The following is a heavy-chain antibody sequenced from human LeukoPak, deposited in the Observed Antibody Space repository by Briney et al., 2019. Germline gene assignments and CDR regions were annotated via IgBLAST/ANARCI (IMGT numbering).Heavy chain of an antibody. V-gene: IGHV3-30-3*01. J-gene: IGHJ6*02. Sequence: GGSLRLSCAASGFTFSSYAMHWVRQAPGKGLEWVAVISYDGSNKYYADSVKGRFTISRDNSKNTLYPQMNSLRAEDTAVYYCARDQSSSWSIYYYYYGMDVWGQGTTVTVSS. CDR3: ARDQSSSWSIYYYYYGMDV. D-gene: IGHD6-13*01. CDR2: ISYDGSNK. CDR1: GFTFSSYA.